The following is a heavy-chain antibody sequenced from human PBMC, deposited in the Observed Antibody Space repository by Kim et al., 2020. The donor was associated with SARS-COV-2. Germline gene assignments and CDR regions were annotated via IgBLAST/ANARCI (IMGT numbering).Heavy chain of an antibody. V-gene: IGHV3-11*05. Sequence: GGSLRLSCAASGFTFSDYYMSWIRQAPGKGLEWVSYISSSSSYTNYADSVKGRFTISRDNAKNSLYLQMNSLRAEDTAVYYCARDGQNIVVVPAAVDYWGQGTLVTVSS. D-gene: IGHD2-2*01. CDR2: ISSSSSYT. CDR1: GFTFSDYY. CDR3: ARDGQNIVVVPAAVDY. J-gene: IGHJ4*02.